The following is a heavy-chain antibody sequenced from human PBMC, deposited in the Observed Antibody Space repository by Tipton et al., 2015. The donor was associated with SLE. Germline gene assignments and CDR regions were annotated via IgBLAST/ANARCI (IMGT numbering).Heavy chain of an antibody. CDR3: ARHAALGNYYSALDY. Sequence: TLSLTCTVSGGSIGSYYWSWIRQPPGKGLEWIGYMYYSGSTNYNPSLKSRVTISVDTSKNQFSLKLSSVTAADTAVYYCARHAALGNYYSALDYWGQGTLITVSS. D-gene: IGHD3-10*01. J-gene: IGHJ4*02. CDR2: MYYSGST. CDR1: GGSIGSYY. V-gene: IGHV4-59*08.